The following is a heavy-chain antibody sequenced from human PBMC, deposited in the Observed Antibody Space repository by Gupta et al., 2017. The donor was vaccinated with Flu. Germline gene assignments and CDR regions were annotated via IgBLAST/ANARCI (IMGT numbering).Heavy chain of an antibody. CDR2: IRSKSTGYTT. J-gene: IGHJ1*01. Sequence: LSCATSGFSFSDQYMDWVRQAPGKGLEWVARIRSKSTGYTTAYAASVQGRFTISRDDSRNSLYLQLNSLKTEDTAVYYCARGDVQRWGQGTLVTVSS. V-gene: IGHV3-72*01. CDR3: ARGDVQR. CDR1: GFSFSDQY.